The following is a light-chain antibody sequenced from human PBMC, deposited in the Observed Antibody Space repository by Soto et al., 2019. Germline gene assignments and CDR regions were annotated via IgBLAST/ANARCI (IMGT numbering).Light chain of an antibody. CDR2: AAS. CDR3: EHSHVTLLT. V-gene: IGKV1-39*01. CDR1: QGISSS. Sequence: IQLTPFPSSRSASVGDRVTITCRASQGISSSLDRYQQKPGKAPKLLIYAASSLQSGVPSRFSGSGSGTDFTFTISSMPTEDFPNYYCEHSHVTLLTCVGGTNVDI. J-gene: IGKJ4*01.